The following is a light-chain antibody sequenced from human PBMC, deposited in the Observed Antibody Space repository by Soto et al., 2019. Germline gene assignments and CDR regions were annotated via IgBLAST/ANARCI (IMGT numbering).Light chain of an antibody. CDR1: RSDVGAYNY. CDR3: CSXXXGYTXYV. J-gene: IGLJ1*01. Sequence: QSALTQPPAVSGSPGQSVTISCTGTRSDVGAYNYVSWYQQHPGKAPKLMICDVSQRPSGVPDRFSGSKSGNTASLTISGXXAEDXXXYFCCSXXXGYTXYVFGTGTKVTVX. CDR2: DVS. V-gene: IGLV2-11*01.